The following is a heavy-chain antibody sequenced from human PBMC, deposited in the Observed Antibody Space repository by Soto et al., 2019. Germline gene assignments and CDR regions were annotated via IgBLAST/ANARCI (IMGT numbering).Heavy chain of an antibody. Sequence: KLPCAASGFGCSRYSRIWVRQAPGKGLEWVSAISGSGGSTYYADSVKGRFTISRDNSKNTLYLQMNSLRAEDTAIYYCAQVEVGAQLAYFDYWVEGP. CDR2: ISGSGGST. CDR1: GFGCSRYS. CDR3: AQVEVGAQLAYFDY. V-gene: IGHV3-23*01. J-gene: IGHJ4*02. D-gene: IGHD1-26*01.